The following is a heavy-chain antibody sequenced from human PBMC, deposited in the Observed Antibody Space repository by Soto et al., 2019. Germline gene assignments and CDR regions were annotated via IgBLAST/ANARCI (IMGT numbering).Heavy chain of an antibody. V-gene: IGHV3-21*02. CDR3: ARGLLASRPYWFDP. J-gene: IGHJ5*02. Sequence: EVQLVESGGGLVKPGGSLRLSCAASGFTFSSYSMSWVRQAPGKGLEWVSTISTTGGNKYYADSLKGRFTISRDNAKNSVYLQMNSLRAEDTAVYYCARGLLASRPYWFDPWGQGTLVTVSS. D-gene: IGHD2-21*01. CDR2: ISTTGGNK. CDR1: GFTFSSYS.